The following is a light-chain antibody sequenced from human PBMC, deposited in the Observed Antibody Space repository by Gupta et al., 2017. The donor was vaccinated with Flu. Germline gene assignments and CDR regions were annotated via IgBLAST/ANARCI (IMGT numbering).Light chain of an antibody. V-gene: IGKV3-11*01. CDR3: QQATQWLT. Sequence: EVVLTQSPATLSLSPGERVTLSCRASQSVTSYLAWYQQKPGQAPRLLIYDASNRPAGTPARFSGSGSGTDFTLTISSLEPEDFAVYYCQQATQWLTFGGGTKVEIK. CDR1: QSVTSY. J-gene: IGKJ4*01. CDR2: DAS.